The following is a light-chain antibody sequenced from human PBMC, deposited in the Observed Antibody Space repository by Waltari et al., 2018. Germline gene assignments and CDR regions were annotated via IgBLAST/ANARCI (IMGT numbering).Light chain of an antibody. V-gene: IGKV3-11*01. CDR1: QSVSSY. CDR2: DAS. CDR3: QQRSNWPPFT. Sequence: VLTPSPSTLSLSPGERATLSCRASQSVSSYLAWYQQKPGQAPRLLIYDASNRATGIPARFSGSGSGTDFTLTISSLEPEDFAVYYCQQRSNWPPFTFGPGTKVDIK. J-gene: IGKJ3*01.